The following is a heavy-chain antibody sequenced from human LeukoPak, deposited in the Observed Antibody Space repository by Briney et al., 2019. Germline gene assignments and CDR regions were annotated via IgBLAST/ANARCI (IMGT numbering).Heavy chain of an antibody. J-gene: IGHJ4*02. Sequence: GASVKVSCKASGYTFIDYYFNWVRQAPGQGPEWMGRINVKSGATDYAQKFQGRVTVTRDTSISTAYMELSSLRSDDTAVYYCARVGRESSTSWLDYWGQGTLVTVSS. CDR1: GYTFIDYY. D-gene: IGHD6-13*01. V-gene: IGHV1-2*06. CDR2: INVKSGAT. CDR3: ARVGRESSTSWLDY.